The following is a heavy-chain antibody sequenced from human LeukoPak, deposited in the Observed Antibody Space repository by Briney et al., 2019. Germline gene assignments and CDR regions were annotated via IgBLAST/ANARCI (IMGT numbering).Heavy chain of an antibody. V-gene: IGHV1-2*04. CDR1: GYTFTSYY. CDR3: ARGPYSGYEYRY. J-gene: IGHJ4*02. Sequence: ASVKVSCKASGYTFTSYYMHWVRQAPGQGLEWMGWINPNSGGTNYAQKFQGWVTMTRDTSISTAYMELSRLRSDDTAVYYCARGPYSGYEYRYWGQGTLVTVSS. CDR2: INPNSGGT. D-gene: IGHD5-12*01.